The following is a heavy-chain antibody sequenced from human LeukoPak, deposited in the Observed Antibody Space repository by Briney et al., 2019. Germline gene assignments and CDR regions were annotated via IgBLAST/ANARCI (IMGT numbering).Heavy chain of an antibody. CDR2: IDHGGSP. V-gene: IGHV4-39*07. D-gene: IGHD4-17*01. CDR1: GGSISSTTYY. J-gene: IGHJ4*02. Sequence: TASETLSLTCTVSGGSISSTTYYWTWIRQPPGKGLEWIGEIDHGGSPTYTPSLKSRVTISVDTSKNQFSLRLNSVTAADTAVYYCATGGAGDRLKHWSQGTLVTVSS. CDR3: ATGGAGDRLKH.